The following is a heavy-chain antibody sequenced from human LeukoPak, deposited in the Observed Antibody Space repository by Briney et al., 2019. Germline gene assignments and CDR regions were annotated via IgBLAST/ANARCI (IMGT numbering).Heavy chain of an antibody. D-gene: IGHD5-18*01. CDR2: IWYDGSNK. J-gene: IGHJ4*02. V-gene: IGHV3-33*01. Sequence: GWSLRLSCAASGFTFSSYGMHWVRQAPGKGLEWVAVIWYDGSNKYYADSVKGRFTISRDNSKNTLYLQMNSLRAEDTAVYYCARAVDTAMVTFLGYWGQGTLVTVSS. CDR1: GFTFSSYG. CDR3: ARAVDTAMVTFLGY.